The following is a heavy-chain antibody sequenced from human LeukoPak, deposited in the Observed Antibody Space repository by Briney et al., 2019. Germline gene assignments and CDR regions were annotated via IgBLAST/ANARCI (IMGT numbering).Heavy chain of an antibody. J-gene: IGHJ4*02. CDR3: ASNRKRAYCSSTSCYSRFDY. CDR2: INHSGST. D-gene: IGHD2-2*01. V-gene: IGHV4-34*01. Sequence: PSETLYLTCAVYGGSFSGYYWSWIRQPPGKGLEWIGEINHSGSTNYNPSLKSRVTISVDTSKNQFSLKLSSVTAADTAVYYCASNRKRAYCSSTSCYSRFDYWGQGTLVTVSS. CDR1: GGSFSGYY.